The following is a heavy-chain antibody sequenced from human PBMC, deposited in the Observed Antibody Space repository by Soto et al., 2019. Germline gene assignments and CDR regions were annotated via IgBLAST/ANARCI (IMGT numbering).Heavy chain of an antibody. CDR1: GGSIRSGGYY. D-gene: IGHD4-4*01. CDR3: ARGTDYIFDY. Sequence: QVQLQESGPGLVKPSQTLSLTCTVSGGSIRSGGYYWSWIRQHPGKVLEWIGYIYYSGSTYYNPSLKSRVTISVDTSKNQFSLKLSSLTASNTAVYYCARGTDYIFDYCGQGTLVAVAS. V-gene: IGHV4-31*03. J-gene: IGHJ4*02. CDR2: IYYSGST.